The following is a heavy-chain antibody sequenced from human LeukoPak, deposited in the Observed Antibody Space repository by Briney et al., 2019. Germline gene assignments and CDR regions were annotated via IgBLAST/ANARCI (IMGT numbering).Heavy chain of an antibody. D-gene: IGHD2-2*01. Sequence: GGSLRLSCAASGFSFENYNMNWVRQAPGKGLEWVAYINVITGYIYYADSLKGRFTISRDNAKNTLYLQMNSLRAEDTAVYYCAKDWQYCSSTSCPLSYYFDYWGQGTLVTVSS. CDR2: INVITGYI. J-gene: IGHJ4*02. CDR3: AKDWQYCSSTSCPLSYYFDY. CDR1: GFSFENYN. V-gene: IGHV3-21*01.